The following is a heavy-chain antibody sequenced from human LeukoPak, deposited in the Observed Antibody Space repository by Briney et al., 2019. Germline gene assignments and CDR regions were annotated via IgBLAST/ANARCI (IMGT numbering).Heavy chain of an antibody. CDR1: GGSISSYY. J-gene: IGHJ4*02. D-gene: IGHD6-19*01. Sequence: SETLSLTCTVSGGSISSYYWNWIRQPPGKGLEWIGYIYYSGGTNYNPSLKSRVTISVDTTKNQFSLKLSSVTAADTAMYYCARRGGVEYSSGWYFDYWGQGTLVTVSS. CDR2: IYYSGGT. V-gene: IGHV4-59*08. CDR3: ARRGGVEYSSGWYFDY.